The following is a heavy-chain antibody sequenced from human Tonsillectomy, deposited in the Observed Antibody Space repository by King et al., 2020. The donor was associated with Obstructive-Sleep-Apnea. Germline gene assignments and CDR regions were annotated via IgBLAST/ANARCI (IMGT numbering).Heavy chain of an antibody. J-gene: IGHJ4*02. D-gene: IGHD6-19*01. V-gene: IGHV4-38-2*02. CDR3: AGGVGSGWYIY. CDR2: IYRSGST. Sequence: QVQLQESGPGLVKPSETLSLTCTVSGYSISSGYYWGWIRQPPGKGLEWIGSIYRSGSTYYNPSLKSRVTISVDTSKNQFSLKLSSVTAADTAVYYCAGGVGSGWYIYWGQGTLVTVSS. CDR1: GYSISSGYY.